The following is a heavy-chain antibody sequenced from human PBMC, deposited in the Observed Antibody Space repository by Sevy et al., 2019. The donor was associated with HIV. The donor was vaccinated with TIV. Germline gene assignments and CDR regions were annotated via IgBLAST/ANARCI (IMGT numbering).Heavy chain of an antibody. D-gene: IGHD1-26*01. Sequence: GGSLRLSCAASGFTFRDYPMNWIRQAPGQGLEWLSYISRASDSIYYADSVMGRFTVSRDNAKNSLYLQMDRLSDEDTAIYYCAREHTGSFPDFWGQGTLVTVSS. V-gene: IGHV3-48*02. CDR3: AREHTGSFPDF. CDR1: GFTFRDYP. J-gene: IGHJ4*02. CDR2: ISRASDSI.